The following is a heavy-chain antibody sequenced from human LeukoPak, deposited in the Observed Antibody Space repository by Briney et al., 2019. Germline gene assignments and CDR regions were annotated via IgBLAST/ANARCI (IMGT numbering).Heavy chain of an antibody. V-gene: IGHV3-23*01. CDR1: GFTFSSYW. Sequence: PGGSLRLSCAASGFTFSSYWMSWVRQAPGKGLEWVSAISGSGDSTYYADSVKGRFTISRDNSKNTLFLQMNSLRAEDTAVYYCANSEMQITMIPKGWDYWGQGTLVTVSS. J-gene: IGHJ4*02. D-gene: IGHD3-22*01. CDR2: ISGSGDST. CDR3: ANSEMQITMIPKGWDY.